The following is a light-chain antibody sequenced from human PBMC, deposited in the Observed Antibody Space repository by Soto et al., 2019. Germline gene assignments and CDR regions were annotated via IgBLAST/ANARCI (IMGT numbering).Light chain of an antibody. CDR1: QSVYSDY. Sequence: EIVLTQAPGTLSLSPGESATLSCGASQSVYSDYVAWYQQKPGQPPRLLIYGASTRASGIPDRFSGSGSGTDFTLTITRLEPEDFAVYYCQQYGSSPRTFGQGTKVEIK. CDR3: QQYGSSPRT. J-gene: IGKJ1*01. V-gene: IGKV3-20*01. CDR2: GAS.